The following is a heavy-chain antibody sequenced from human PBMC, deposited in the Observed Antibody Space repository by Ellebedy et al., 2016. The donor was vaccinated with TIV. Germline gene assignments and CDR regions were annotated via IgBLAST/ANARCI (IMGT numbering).Heavy chain of an antibody. CDR2: INHSGST. CDR3: ARVGSTMVRGVIYYYYGMDV. Sequence: MPSETLSLTCAVYGGSFSGYYWSWIRQPPGKGLEWIGEINHSGSTNYNPSLKSRVTISVDTSKNQFSMKLSSVTAADTAVYYCARVGSTMVRGVIYYYYGMDVWGQGTTVTVSS. V-gene: IGHV4-34*01. CDR1: GGSFSGYY. J-gene: IGHJ6*02. D-gene: IGHD3-10*01.